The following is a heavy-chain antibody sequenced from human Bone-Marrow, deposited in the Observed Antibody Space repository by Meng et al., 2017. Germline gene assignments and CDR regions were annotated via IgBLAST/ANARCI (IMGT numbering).Heavy chain of an antibody. CDR1: GFTFSNAW. J-gene: IGHJ5*02. V-gene: IGHV3-11*04. CDR2: ISSSGSTI. Sequence: GESLKISCAASGFTFSNAWMSWVRQAPGKGLEWVSYISSSGSTIYYADSVKGRFTISRDNAKNSLYLQMNSLRAEDTAVYYCARSLRISGWYWSWFDPWGQGTLVTVSS. D-gene: IGHD6-19*01. CDR3: ARSLRISGWYWSWFDP.